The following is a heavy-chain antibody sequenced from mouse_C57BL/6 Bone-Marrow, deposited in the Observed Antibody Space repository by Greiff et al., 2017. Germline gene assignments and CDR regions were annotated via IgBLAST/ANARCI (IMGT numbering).Heavy chain of an antibody. CDR1: GYTFTSYW. V-gene: IGHV1-59*01. CDR2: IDPSDSYT. Sequence: VKLQQPGAELVRPGTSVKLSCKASGYTFTSYWMHWVKQRPGQGLEWIGVIDPSDSYTNYNQKFKGKATLTVDTSSSTAYMQLSSLTSEDSSVYYCARWGYSYAMDYWGQGTSVTVSS. CDR3: ARWGYSYAMDY. J-gene: IGHJ4*01.